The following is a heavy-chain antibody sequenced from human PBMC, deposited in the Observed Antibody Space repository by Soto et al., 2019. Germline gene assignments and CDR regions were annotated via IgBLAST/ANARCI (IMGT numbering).Heavy chain of an antibody. CDR2: IKQDGSEK. CDR3: ARVVGYSGRYYYYYGMDV. D-gene: IGHD5-12*01. V-gene: IGHV3-7*05. Sequence: GGSLRLSCAASGFTFSSYWMSWVRQAPGKGLEWVANIKQDGSEKYYVDSVKGRFTISRDNAKNSLYLQMNSLRAEDTAVYYCARVVGYSGRYYYYYGMDVWGQGTTVTVSS. J-gene: IGHJ6*02. CDR1: GFTFSSYW.